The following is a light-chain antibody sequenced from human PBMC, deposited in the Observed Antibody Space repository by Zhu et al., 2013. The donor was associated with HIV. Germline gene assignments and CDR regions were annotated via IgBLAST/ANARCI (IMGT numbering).Light chain of an antibody. CDR1: QSVSSNY. Sequence: EIVLTQSPGTLSLSPGERATLSCRASQSVSSNYLAWYQQKPGLAPRLLIYGASTRATGIPDRFSGSGSGTDFTLTISRLEPEDFALYYCQQXGSSLYSFGQGTKLEIK. CDR2: GAS. V-gene: IGKV3-20*01. CDR3: QQXGSSLYS. J-gene: IGKJ2*03.